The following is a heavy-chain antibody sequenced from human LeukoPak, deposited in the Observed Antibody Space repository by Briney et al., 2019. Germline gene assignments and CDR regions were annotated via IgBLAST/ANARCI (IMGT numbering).Heavy chain of an antibody. CDR2: IYYSGST. CDR3: ARIEMATTQDYYYYMDV. J-gene: IGHJ6*03. Sequence: PSETLSLTCTVSGGSITSYYWSWIRQPPGKGLEWIGYIYYSGSTNYNPSLNSRVTISIDTSKNQFPLKLSSVTAADTAVYYCARIEMATTQDYYYYMDVWGKGTTVTVSS. V-gene: IGHV4-59*08. CDR1: GGSITSYY. D-gene: IGHD5-24*01.